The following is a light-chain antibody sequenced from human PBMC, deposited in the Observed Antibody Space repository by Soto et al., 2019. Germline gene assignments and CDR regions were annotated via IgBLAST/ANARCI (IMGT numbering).Light chain of an antibody. CDR2: GAS. J-gene: IGKJ1*01. CDR3: QQYNNWPWT. V-gene: IGKV3-15*01. CDR1: QSISDT. Sequence: EIVLTQSPTTLSVSPGGRATLSLRASQSISDTLAWYQQKPGQAPRLLIHGASTRATGFPARFSGSGSGTDFTLTISSLQSEDFAVYYCQQYNNWPWTFGQGTKVDIK.